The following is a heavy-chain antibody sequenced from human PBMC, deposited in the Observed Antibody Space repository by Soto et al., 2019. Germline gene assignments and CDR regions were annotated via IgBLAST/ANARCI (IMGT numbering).Heavy chain of an antibody. V-gene: IGHV4-34*01. CDR2: INHSGST. D-gene: IGHD3-10*01. CDR1: GGSFSGYY. Sequence: QVQLQQWGAGLLKPSETLSLTCAVYGGSFSGYYWSWIRQPPGKGLEWIGEINHSGSTNYNPSLRSRVTISVDTSKNQFSLKLSSVTAADTAVYYCARGRNGSGSYYTSYYYYYYMDVWGKGTTVTVSS. CDR3: ARGRNGSGSYYTSYYYYYYMDV. J-gene: IGHJ6*03.